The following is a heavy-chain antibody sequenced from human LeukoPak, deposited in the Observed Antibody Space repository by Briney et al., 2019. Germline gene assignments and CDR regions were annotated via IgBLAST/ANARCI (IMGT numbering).Heavy chain of an antibody. D-gene: IGHD2-21*01. CDR3: ARGVVACPN. V-gene: IGHV1-2*02. J-gene: IGHJ4*02. Sequence: GESLKVSCKAFGYKLTDNWIHWVRQAPGQGLKWMGWINTKTGATNIAQQFQGRVTMTRDTSVNTAYIEVSRLTSDDTAVYFCARGVVACPNWGQGTLVTVSS. CDR2: INTKTGAT. CDR1: GYKLTDNW.